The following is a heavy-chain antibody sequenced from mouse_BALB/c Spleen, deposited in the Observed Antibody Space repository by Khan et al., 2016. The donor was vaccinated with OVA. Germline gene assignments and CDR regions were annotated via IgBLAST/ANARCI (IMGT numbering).Heavy chain of an antibody. CDR1: GFDFSRYW. CDR3: ARPYRYDGRAWFAY. J-gene: IGHJ3*01. CDR2: INPDSSTI. V-gene: IGHV4-1*02. Sequence: VQPGGSLKLSCAASGFDFSRYWMSWVRQAPGKGLEWIGEINPDSSTINYTPSLKDKFIISRDNAKNTLYLQMSKVRSGDTALYYCARPYRYDGRAWFAYWGQGTLVTVSA. D-gene: IGHD2-14*01.